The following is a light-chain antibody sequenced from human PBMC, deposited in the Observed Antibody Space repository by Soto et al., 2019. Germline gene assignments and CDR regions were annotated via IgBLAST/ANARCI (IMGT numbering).Light chain of an antibody. Sequence: QPVLTQPPSASGTPGQRVTISCSGSGSSIGTNTVNWYRQLPGTAPKLLIYGDNQRPSGVPDRFSGSKSGTSASLAISVLQSEDEAEYYCAAWDGSLNNVLFGGGTKLTVL. CDR1: GSSIGTNT. CDR2: GDN. V-gene: IGLV1-44*01. CDR3: AAWDGSLNNVL. J-gene: IGLJ2*01.